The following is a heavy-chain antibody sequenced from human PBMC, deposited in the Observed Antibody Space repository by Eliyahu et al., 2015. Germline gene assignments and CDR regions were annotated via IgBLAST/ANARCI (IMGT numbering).Heavy chain of an antibody. Sequence: QVQLQQWGAGLLKPSETLSLTCAVYGGSFSGYYWSWIRQPPGKGLEWIGEINHSGSTNYNPSLKSRVTISVDTSKNQFSLKLSSVTAADTAVYYCARGSPYYYYMDVWGKGTTVTVSS. CDR1: GGSFSGYY. CDR2: INHSGST. J-gene: IGHJ6*03. V-gene: IGHV4-34*01. CDR3: ARGSPYYYYMDV.